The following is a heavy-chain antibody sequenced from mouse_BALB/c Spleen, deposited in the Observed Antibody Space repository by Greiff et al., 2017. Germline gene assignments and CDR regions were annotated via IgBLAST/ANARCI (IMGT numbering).Heavy chain of an antibody. J-gene: IGHJ2*01. CDR3: AREKGQLGPFDY. D-gene: IGHD3-2*01. Sequence: QVQLQQSGPGLVAPSQSLSITCTVSGFSLTGYGVNWVRQPPGKGLEWLGMIWGDGSTDYNSALKSRLSISKDNSKSQVFLKMNSLQTDDTARYYCAREKGQLGPFDYWGQGTTLTVSS. CDR2: IWGDGST. V-gene: IGHV2-6-7*01. CDR1: GFSLTGYG.